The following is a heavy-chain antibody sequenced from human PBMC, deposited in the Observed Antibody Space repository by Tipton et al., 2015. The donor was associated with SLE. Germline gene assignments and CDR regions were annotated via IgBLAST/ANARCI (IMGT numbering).Heavy chain of an antibody. Sequence: GSLRLSCAASGFTFNNYAMSWVRQAPGKGLEWVSAISGSGGSTYYADSVKGRFTISRDNSKNTLYLQMNSLRAEDTAVYYCAKVTGSSWKGGLDVWGQGTTVTVSS. J-gene: IGHJ6*02. CDR1: GFTFNNYA. V-gene: IGHV3-23*01. CDR3: AKVTGSSWKGGLDV. CDR2: ISGSGGST. D-gene: IGHD6-13*01.